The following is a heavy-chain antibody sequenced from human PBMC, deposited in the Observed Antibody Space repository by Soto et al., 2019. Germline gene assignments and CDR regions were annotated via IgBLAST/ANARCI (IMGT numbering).Heavy chain of an antibody. CDR2: IYYSGST. CDR1: GGSISSYY. V-gene: IGHV4-59*01. CDR3: ARVITMVRGVYYYGMDV. Sequence: PSETLSLTCTVSGGSISSYYWSWIRQPPGKGLEWIGYIYYSGSTNYNPSLKSRVTISVETSKNQFSLKLSSVTAADTAVYFCARVITMVRGVYYYGMDVWGQGTTVTVSS. J-gene: IGHJ6*02. D-gene: IGHD3-10*01.